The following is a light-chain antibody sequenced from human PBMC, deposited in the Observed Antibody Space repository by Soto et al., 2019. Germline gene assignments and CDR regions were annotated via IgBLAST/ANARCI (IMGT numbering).Light chain of an antibody. CDR1: QDIRND. J-gene: IGKJ2*01. V-gene: IGKV1-6*01. Sequence: AIQMTQSPSSLSVSVGDRVTITCRASQDIRNDLGWYQQKPGKAPKLLIYGTSNLQSGVPSRFSGRGSGTEFTLTISSPQPEDFAIYYCLQDYIYPYTFGQGTKVDI. CDR2: GTS. CDR3: LQDYIYPYT.